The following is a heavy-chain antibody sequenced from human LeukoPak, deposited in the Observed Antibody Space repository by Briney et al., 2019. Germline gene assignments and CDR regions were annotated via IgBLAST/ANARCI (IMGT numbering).Heavy chain of an antibody. CDR2: ISSSGSTI. Sequence: GGSLRLSCAASGFTFSDYYMSWIRQAPGKGLEWVSYISSSGSTIYYADSVKGRFTISRDNAKNSLYLQMNSLRAGDTAVYYCARYPDTAMVFDYWGQGTLVTVSS. D-gene: IGHD5-18*01. V-gene: IGHV3-11*01. CDR3: ARYPDTAMVFDY. J-gene: IGHJ4*02. CDR1: GFTFSDYY.